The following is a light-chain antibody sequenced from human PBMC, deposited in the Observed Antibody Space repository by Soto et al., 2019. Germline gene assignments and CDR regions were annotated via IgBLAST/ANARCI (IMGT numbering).Light chain of an antibody. CDR1: QGISSY. J-gene: IGKJ1*01. V-gene: IGKV1-8*01. CDR3: QQYHSYPPT. Sequence: AIRMTQSPSSLSASTGDRVTITCRACQGISSYLAWYQQKPGKAPKLLIYAASTLQSGVPSRFSGSGSGTDFTLTISCLQSEDFATYYCQQYHSYPPTFGQGTKVDIK. CDR2: AAS.